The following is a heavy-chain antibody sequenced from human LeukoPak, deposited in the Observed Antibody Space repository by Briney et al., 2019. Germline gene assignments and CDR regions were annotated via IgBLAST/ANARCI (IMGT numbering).Heavy chain of an antibody. V-gene: IGHV3-74*01. CDR2: IKTDGSST. D-gene: IGHD3-22*01. J-gene: IGHJ4*02. CDR1: GFTFSSYW. Sequence: GGSLRLSCKASGFTFSSYWMHWVRQVPGKGLVWVSRIKTDGSSTSYADSVKGRFTISRDNAKNTLYLEMNNLRAEDTAVYYCARLYYYDSSGYKDYFDYWGQGTLVTVSS. CDR3: ARLYYYDSSGYKDYFDY.